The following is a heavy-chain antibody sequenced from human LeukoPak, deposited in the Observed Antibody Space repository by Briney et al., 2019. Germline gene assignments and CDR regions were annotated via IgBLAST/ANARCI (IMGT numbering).Heavy chain of an antibody. J-gene: IGHJ4*02. V-gene: IGHV3-23*01. Sequence: GGSLRLSCAASGFTFSSYAMSWVRQAPGKGLEWVSAISGSGGSTYYADSVKGRFTISRDNSKNTLYLQMNSLRAEDTAVYYCAKLESRIGASYWPPYFDYWGQGTLVTVSS. D-gene: IGHD1-26*01. CDR2: ISGSGGST. CDR3: AKLESRIGASYWPPYFDY. CDR1: GFTFSSYA.